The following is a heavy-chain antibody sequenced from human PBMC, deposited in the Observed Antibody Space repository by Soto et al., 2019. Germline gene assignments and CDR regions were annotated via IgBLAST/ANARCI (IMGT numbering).Heavy chain of an antibody. D-gene: IGHD3-22*01. Sequence: GGSLRLSCAASGFTFNTYWMSWVRQAPGKGLEWVANIKPDGSEKWYVDSVKGRFTISRDNAKNSLYLQMISLRVEDTAMYYCARGDYHDTSGPFSDAFDIWGQGTMVTVPS. CDR1: GFTFNTYW. V-gene: IGHV3-7*04. CDR2: IKPDGSEK. J-gene: IGHJ3*02. CDR3: ARGDYHDTSGPFSDAFDI.